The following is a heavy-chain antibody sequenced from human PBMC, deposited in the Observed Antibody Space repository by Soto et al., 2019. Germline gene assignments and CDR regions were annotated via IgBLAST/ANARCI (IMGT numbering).Heavy chain of an antibody. CDR3: ARDRVSYVGSAGVVVH. CDR2: ISSSGTYI. Sequence: EVQLVESGGGLVKPGGSLRLSCAASGFTFSSYTMHWVRQAPGKGLEWVSSISSSGTYIYYADSVKGRFTISRDNAKNSLYLQMNSLRAEDTAVYYCARDRVSYVGSAGVVVHWGQGTLVTVSS. J-gene: IGHJ4*02. CDR1: GFTFSSYT. V-gene: IGHV3-21*06. D-gene: IGHD3-3*01.